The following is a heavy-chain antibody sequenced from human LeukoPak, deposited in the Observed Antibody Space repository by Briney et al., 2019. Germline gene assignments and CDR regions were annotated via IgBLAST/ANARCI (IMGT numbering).Heavy chain of an antibody. Sequence: SETLSLTCTVSGGSISSYYWSWIRQPAGKGLEWIGRIYTSGSTNYNPSLKSRVTMSVDTSKNQFSLKLSSVTAADTAVYYCARDYYDSSGYYWGLFDYWGQGTLVTVSS. CDR1: GGSISSYY. CDR3: ARDYYDSSGYYWGLFDY. D-gene: IGHD3-22*01. J-gene: IGHJ4*02. V-gene: IGHV4-4*07. CDR2: IYTSGST.